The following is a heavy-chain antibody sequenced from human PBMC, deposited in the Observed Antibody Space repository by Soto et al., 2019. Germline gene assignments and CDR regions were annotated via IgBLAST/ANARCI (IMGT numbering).Heavy chain of an antibody. D-gene: IGHD2-15*01. Sequence: EVQLVESGGGLVQPGGSLRLSCAASGFAFSSNWMHWVRQAPGKGLVWVSRIDPYETGINYADSVKGRFTISRDNAKNTLYLQMNSLRAEDTAVYYCTSDTFGGSDSWGQGTLVTVSS. CDR3: TSDTFGGSDS. CDR1: GFAFSSNW. V-gene: IGHV3-74*01. CDR2: IDPYETGI. J-gene: IGHJ5*01.